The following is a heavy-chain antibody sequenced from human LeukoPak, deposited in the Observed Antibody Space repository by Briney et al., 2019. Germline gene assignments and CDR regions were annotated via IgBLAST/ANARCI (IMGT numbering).Heavy chain of an antibody. Sequence: GGSLRLSCAASGFTFSSYWMHWVRQAPGKGLEWVSALSNSGGSGGTTYFADSVKGRFSVSRDNSKSTLYLQLSSLTAEDTAVYYCAKAMSTDHYDSKGFYRVDFDSWGQGTLVTVSS. CDR1: GFTFSSYW. V-gene: IGHV3-23*01. D-gene: IGHD3-22*01. CDR2: LSNSGGSGGTT. CDR3: AKAMSTDHYDSKGFYRVDFDS. J-gene: IGHJ4*02.